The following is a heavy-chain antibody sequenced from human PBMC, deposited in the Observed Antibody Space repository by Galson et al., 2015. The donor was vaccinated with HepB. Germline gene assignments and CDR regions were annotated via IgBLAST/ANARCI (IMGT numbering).Heavy chain of an antibody. CDR3: ARETIGPRPTDFDY. CDR2: INPNSGGT. D-gene: IGHD3-9*01. CDR1: GYTFTGYY. Sequence: SVKVSCKASGYTFTGYYMHWVRQAPGQGLEWMGRINPNSGGTNYAQKFQGRVTMTRDTSISTAYMELSRLRSDDTAVYYCARETIGPRPTDFDYRGQGTLVTVSS. J-gene: IGHJ4*02. V-gene: IGHV1-2*06.